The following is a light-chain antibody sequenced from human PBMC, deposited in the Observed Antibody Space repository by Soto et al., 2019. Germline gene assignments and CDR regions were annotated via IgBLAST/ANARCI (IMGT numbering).Light chain of an antibody. J-gene: IGKJ5*01. CDR1: QSVSSY. CDR3: QERSKWPPT. V-gene: IGKV3-11*01. Sequence: EIVLTQSPATLSLSPGERATLSCRASQSVSSYLAWYRQIPGQAPSLLIYDASNRATGIPARFSGSGSGTDFTLTISSLEPEDFAVYYCQERSKWPPTFGQGTRLEIK. CDR2: DAS.